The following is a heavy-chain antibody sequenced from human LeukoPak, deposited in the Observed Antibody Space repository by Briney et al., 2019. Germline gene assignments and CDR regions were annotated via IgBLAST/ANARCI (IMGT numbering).Heavy chain of an antibody. V-gene: IGHV4-59*01. CDR3: ARGYNYWAHYWFDY. CDR2: IYNSGST. Sequence: SETLSLTCTVSDGSINIYYWSWIRQAPGKGLEWIGYIYNSGSTNYNPSLRRRVTISMDTSKIQFSLRLSSVTAADTAMYYCARGYNYWAHYWFDYWGQGTLVTVSS. D-gene: IGHD5-18*01. CDR1: DGSINIYY. J-gene: IGHJ4*02.